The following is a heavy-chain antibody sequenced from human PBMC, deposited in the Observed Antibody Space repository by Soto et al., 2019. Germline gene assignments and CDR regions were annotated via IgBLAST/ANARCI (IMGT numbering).Heavy chain of an antibody. J-gene: IGHJ5*02. Sequence: GGSLRLSCVVSGFTFSSYAMSWVRQAPGKGLEWVSSISSSGGNTYYADSVKGRFTISRDNSKNTLYLQMSSLRAEDTAIFYCAKCGPYAFTSANTDWFDPRGQGTRVTVSS. D-gene: IGHD2-8*01. V-gene: IGHV3-23*01. CDR3: AKCGPYAFTSANTDWFDP. CDR2: ISSSGGNT. CDR1: GFTFSSYA.